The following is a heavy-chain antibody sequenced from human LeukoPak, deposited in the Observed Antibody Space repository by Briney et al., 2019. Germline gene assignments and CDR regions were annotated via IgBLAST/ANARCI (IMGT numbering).Heavy chain of an antibody. V-gene: IGHV7-4-1*02. Sequence: ASVKVSCKASGYTFTSYAMNWVRQAPGQGLEWMGWINTNTGNPTYAQGFTGRFVFSLDTSVSTAYLQISSLKAEDTAVYYCARESSTRGEYYYDSSENYYYYGMDVWGQGTTVTVSS. J-gene: IGHJ6*02. D-gene: IGHD3-22*01. CDR1: GYTFTSYA. CDR2: INTNTGNP. CDR3: ARESSTRGEYYYDSSENYYYYGMDV.